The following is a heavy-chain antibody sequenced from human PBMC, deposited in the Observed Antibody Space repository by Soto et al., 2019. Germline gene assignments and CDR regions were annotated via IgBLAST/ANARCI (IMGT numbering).Heavy chain of an antibody. V-gene: IGHV3-7*01. CDR2: IKGDGSEM. J-gene: IGHJ6*02. CDR3: GRDEVRNGVGV. CDR1: GFTFTSYW. Sequence: EVRLVESGGGLVQPGGSLRLSCVASGFTFTSYWMSWVRQAPGKGLEWVANIKGDGSEMKYVDSVKGRFTISRDNAHNSVSLQMNRLRAEDTALYYCGRDEVRNGVGVWGQGTTVTVSS.